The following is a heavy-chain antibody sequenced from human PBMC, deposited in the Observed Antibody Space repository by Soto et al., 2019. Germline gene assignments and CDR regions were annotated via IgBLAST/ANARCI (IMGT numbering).Heavy chain of an antibody. Sequence: SETLSLTCTVSGASISGFYWSWIRKSAGKGLEWIGRIYATGTTDYNPALKSRVMMSVDTSKKQFSLKLRSVTAADTAVYYCVRDGTKTLRDWFDPWGQGISVTVSS. J-gene: IGHJ5*02. CDR1: GASISGFY. D-gene: IGHD1-1*01. V-gene: IGHV4-4*07. CDR3: VRDGTKTLRDWFDP. CDR2: IYATGTT.